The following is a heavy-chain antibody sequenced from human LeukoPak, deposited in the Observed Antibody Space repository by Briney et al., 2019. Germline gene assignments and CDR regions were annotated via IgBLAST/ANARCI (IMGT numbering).Heavy chain of an antibody. V-gene: IGHV1-2*02. J-gene: IGHJ6*03. Sequence: ASVKVSCKASGYTFIGYYIHWVRQAPGQGLEWMGWINPNSGDTKYAQKFQGRVTMTRDTSISTAYMELSRLRSDDTAVYYCARGTVTTSYYYYYMDVWGKGTTVTISS. CDR3: ARGTVTTSYYYYYMDV. D-gene: IGHD4-17*01. CDR1: GYTFIGYY. CDR2: INPNSGDT.